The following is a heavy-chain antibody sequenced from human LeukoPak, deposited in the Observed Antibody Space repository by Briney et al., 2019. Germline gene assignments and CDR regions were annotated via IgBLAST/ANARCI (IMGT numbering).Heavy chain of an antibody. CDR2: ISGSGDNT. J-gene: IGHJ4*02. Sequence: GEALRLSCVAPGFSFSNYAINSVPQTPGRGLERVSIISGSGDNTNYADCVKGRFTITRDNAKNSLYLQMNSLRAEDTAVYYCARGGLAARPNYWGQGTLVTVSS. D-gene: IGHD6-6*01. CDR1: GFSFSNYA. V-gene: IGHV3-23*01. CDR3: ARGGLAARPNY.